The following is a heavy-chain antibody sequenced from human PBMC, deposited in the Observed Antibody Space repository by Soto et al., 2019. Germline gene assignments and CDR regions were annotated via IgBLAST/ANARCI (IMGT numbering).Heavy chain of an antibody. CDR1: GYAFSFG. D-gene: IGHD3-10*01. V-gene: IGHV1-18*01. CDR2: ISASDGST. CDR3: ATYYFGSGSYYRFDN. J-gene: IGHJ4*02. Sequence: SVKVSCKASGYAFSFGFSWVRQAPGQGLEWMGWISASDGSTNSAQKFRGRISLTTDTSTNTAYMDLLSLTSDDTAVYFCATYYFGSGSYYRFDNWGQGTLVTVSS.